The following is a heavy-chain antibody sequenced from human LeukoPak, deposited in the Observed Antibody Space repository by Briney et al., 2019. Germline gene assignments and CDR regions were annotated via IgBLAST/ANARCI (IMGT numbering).Heavy chain of an antibody. CDR2: IYYSGST. CDR3: ARDLGSDYGDYAFDY. J-gene: IGHJ4*02. V-gene: IGHV4-59*01. Sequence: SETLSLTCTVSGGSFSSYYWSWIRQPPGKGLEWIGYIYYSGSTNYNPSLKSRVTISVDTSKKQFSLKLSSVTAADTAVYYCARDLGSDYGDYAFDYWGQGTLVTVSS. CDR1: GGSFSSYY. D-gene: IGHD4-17*01.